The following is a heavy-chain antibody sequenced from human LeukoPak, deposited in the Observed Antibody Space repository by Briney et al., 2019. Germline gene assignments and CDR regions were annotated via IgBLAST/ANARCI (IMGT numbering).Heavy chain of an antibody. CDR3: ARGRYSYGYQYYYYGMDV. J-gene: IGHJ6*02. V-gene: IGHV4-59*01. CDR1: GGSISSYY. D-gene: IGHD5-18*01. Sequence: PSETLSLTCTVSGGSISSYYWSWIRQPPGKGLEWIGYIYYSGSTNYNPSLKSRVTISVDTSKNQFSLKLSSVTAADTAVYYCARGRYSYGYQYYYYGMDVWGQGTTVTVSS. CDR2: IYYSGST.